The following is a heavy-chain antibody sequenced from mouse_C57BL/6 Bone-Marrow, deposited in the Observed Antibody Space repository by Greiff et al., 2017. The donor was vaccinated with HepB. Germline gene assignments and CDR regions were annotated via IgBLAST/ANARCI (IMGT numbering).Heavy chain of an antibody. CDR2: IYPGNSDT. V-gene: IGHV1-5*01. CDR1: GYTFTSYW. CDR3: TRSVEYYGYEGYFVY. D-gene: IGHD2-2*01. J-gene: IGHJ2*02. Sequence: VQLPQSGTVLARPGASVKMSCKTSGYTFTSYWMHWVKQRPGQGLEWIGAIYPGNSDTSYNQKFKGKAKLTAVTSASTAYMELSRLTNDDSAFYFWTRSVEYYGYEGYFVYWGEGSSLTVSS.